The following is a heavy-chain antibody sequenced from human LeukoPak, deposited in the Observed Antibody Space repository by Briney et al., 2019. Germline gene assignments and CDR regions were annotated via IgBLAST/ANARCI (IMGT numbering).Heavy chain of an antibody. CDR2: ISSSSSYI. CDR1: GFTFSSYS. CDR3: ARGSILNDDYGDYPNWFDP. V-gene: IGHV3-21*01. Sequence: GSLRLSCAASGFTFSSYSMNWVRQAPGKGLEWVSSISSSSSYIYYADSVKGRFTISRDNAKNSLYLQMNSLRAEDTAVYYCARGSILNDDYGDYPNWFDPWGQGTLVTVSS. J-gene: IGHJ5*02. D-gene: IGHD4-17*01.